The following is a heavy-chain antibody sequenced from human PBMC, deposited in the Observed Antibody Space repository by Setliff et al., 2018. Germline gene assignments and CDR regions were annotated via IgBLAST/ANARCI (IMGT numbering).Heavy chain of an antibody. D-gene: IGHD2-15*01. CDR1: GFLYSNNA. Sequence: GGSLRLSCAASGFLYSNNAFHWVRQTPGKGLEWVAVISYDGTITHYVDSVKGRFSISRDNSQNTLYLQMNSLSPEETGLYYCASSSGGNYEAYFDYWGQGTLVTVSS. CDR2: ISYDGTIT. J-gene: IGHJ4*02. CDR3: ASSSGGNYEAYFDY. V-gene: IGHV3-30*04.